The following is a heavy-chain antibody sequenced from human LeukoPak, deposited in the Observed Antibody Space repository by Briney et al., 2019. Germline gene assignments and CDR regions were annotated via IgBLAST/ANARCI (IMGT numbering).Heavy chain of an antibody. V-gene: IGHV1-69*13. CDR3: ARDRHSPYDAFDI. D-gene: IGHD6-13*01. CDR1: GGTFSSYA. J-gene: IGHJ3*02. Sequence: SVKVSCKASGGTFSSYAISWVRQAPGQGLEWMGGIIPIFGTANYAQKFQGRVTITADESTSTAYMELSSLRSEDTAVYYCARDRHSPYDAFDIWGQGTMVTVSS. CDR2: IIPIFGTA.